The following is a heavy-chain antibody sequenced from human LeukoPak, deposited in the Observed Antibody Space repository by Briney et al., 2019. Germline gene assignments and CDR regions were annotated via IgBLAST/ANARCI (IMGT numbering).Heavy chain of an antibody. J-gene: IGHJ4*02. CDR2: ISTSGGST. CDR1: GFTFSSYA. Sequence: PGGSLRLSCAASGFTFSSYAMSWVRPAPGKGLEWVSAISTSGGSTYYADSVKGRFTISRDNSKNTQYLQMNSLRAEDTAVYYCLGYCSGGSCYSGGYWGQGTLVTVSS. CDR3: LGYCSGGSCYSGGY. D-gene: IGHD2-15*01. V-gene: IGHV3-23*01.